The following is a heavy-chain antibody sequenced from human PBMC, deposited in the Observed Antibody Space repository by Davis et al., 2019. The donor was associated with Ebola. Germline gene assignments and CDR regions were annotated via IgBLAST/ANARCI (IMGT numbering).Heavy chain of an antibody. J-gene: IGHJ6*02. D-gene: IGHD6-13*01. CDR3: AKDISPAAAGTYYYYGMDV. CDR1: GFTFSSYS. CDR2: ISSSSSTI. Sequence: GESLKISCAASGFTFSSYSMNWVRQAPGKGLEWVSYISSSSSTIYYADSVKGRFTISRDNAKNSLYLQMNSLRAEDTALYYCAKDISPAAAGTYYYYGMDVWGQGTTVTVSS. V-gene: IGHV3-48*04.